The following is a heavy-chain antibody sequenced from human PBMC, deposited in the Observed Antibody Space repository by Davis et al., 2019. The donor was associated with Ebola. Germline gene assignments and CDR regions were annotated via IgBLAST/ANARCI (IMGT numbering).Heavy chain of an antibody. V-gene: IGHV5-51*01. CDR3: ATRLRMGAFDI. Sequence: PGGSLRLFCKGSGYSFTSYWIGWVRQMPGKGLEWMGIIYPGDSDTRYSPSFQGQVTISADKSISTAYLQWSSLKASDTAMYYCATRLRMGAFDIWGQGTMVTVSS. CDR2: IYPGDSDT. CDR1: GYSFTSYW. D-gene: IGHD4-17*01. J-gene: IGHJ3*02.